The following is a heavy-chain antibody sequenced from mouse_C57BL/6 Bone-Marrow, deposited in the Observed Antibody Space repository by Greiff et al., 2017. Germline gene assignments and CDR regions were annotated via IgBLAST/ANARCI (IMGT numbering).Heavy chain of an antibody. CDR3: AIDDYGAWFAY. D-gene: IGHD2-4*01. J-gene: IGHJ3*01. CDR2: INPSDSDT. CDR1: GYTFTSYW. Sequence: QVQLQQPGAELVKPGASVKVSCKASGYTFTSYWMHWVKQRPGQGLEWIGRINPSDSDTNYNQKFKGKATLTVDKSSSTAYLQLSSLTSEDSAVYYCAIDDYGAWFAYWGPGPLVTVS. V-gene: IGHV1-74*01.